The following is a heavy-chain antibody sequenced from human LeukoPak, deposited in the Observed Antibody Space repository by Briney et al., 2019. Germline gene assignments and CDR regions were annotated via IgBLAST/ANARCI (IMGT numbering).Heavy chain of an antibody. V-gene: IGHV1-2*02. CDR2: INPNSGGT. Sequence: ASVKVSCKASGYTYTGYYMHWVRQAPGKGLEWMGWINPNSGGTNYVQKFQGRVTMTRDTSISTAYMELSRLRSDDTAVYYCARAPGDIVVVPAAIRAFDIWGQGTMVTVSS. CDR1: GYTYTGYY. D-gene: IGHD2-2*02. J-gene: IGHJ3*02. CDR3: ARAPGDIVVVPAAIRAFDI.